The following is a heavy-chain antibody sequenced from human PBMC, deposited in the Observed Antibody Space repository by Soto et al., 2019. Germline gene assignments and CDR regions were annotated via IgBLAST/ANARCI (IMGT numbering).Heavy chain of an antibody. Sequence: GGSLRLSCAASGFSFSISPMHWVRQAPGKGPEWVALISYDGTNKFYADSVKGRFTISRDNSKSTLYLQVDSPRPEDAAVYYCARDPKTSGGQHWAFNYFDSWGQGTLVTVSS. CDR2: ISYDGTNK. J-gene: IGHJ4*02. CDR1: GFSFSISP. CDR3: ARDPKTSGGQHWAFNYFDS. V-gene: IGHV3-30-3*01. D-gene: IGHD7-27*01.